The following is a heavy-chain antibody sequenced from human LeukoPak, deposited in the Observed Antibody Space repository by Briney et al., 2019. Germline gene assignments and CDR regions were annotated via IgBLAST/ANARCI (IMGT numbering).Heavy chain of an antibody. D-gene: IGHD2-2*01. J-gene: IGHJ4*02. V-gene: IGHV3-7*01. CDR1: GFAFSNYW. CDR3: ARGYCSSSSCYSAGVKDY. CDR2: IKQDGSEK. Sequence: GGSLRLSCAASGFAFSNYWMSWVRQAPGKGLEWVANIKQDGSEKYYVDSVKGRFTISRDNAKNSLYLQMNSLRAEDTALYYCARGYCSSSSCYSAGVKDYWGQGTLVTVSS.